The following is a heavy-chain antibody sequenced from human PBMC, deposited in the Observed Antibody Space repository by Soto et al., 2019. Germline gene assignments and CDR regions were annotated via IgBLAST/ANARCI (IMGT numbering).Heavy chain of an antibody. Sequence: VASVKVSCKASGYTFTSYAMHWVRQAPGQRLEWMGWINAGNGNTKYSQKFQGRVTITRDTSASTAYMELSSLRSEDTAVYYCARDRYYGDYDGGVYAYWGQGTPVIVSS. J-gene: IGHJ4*02. D-gene: IGHD4-17*01. CDR3: ARDRYYGDYDGGVYAY. CDR2: INAGNGNT. V-gene: IGHV1-3*01. CDR1: GYTFTSYA.